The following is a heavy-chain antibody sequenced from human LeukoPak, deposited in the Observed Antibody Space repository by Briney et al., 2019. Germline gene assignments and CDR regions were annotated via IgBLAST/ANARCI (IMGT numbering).Heavy chain of an antibody. Sequence: ASVKVSCKASGGTFSSYAISWVRQAPGQGLEWMGGIIPILGTANYAQKFQGRVTITADESTSTAYMELSSLRSEDTAVYYCASPYYYDTPKWEFDYWGQGTLVTVSS. V-gene: IGHV1-69*13. CDR1: GGTFSSYA. CDR2: IIPILGTA. J-gene: IGHJ4*02. D-gene: IGHD3-22*01. CDR3: ASPYYYDTPKWEFDY.